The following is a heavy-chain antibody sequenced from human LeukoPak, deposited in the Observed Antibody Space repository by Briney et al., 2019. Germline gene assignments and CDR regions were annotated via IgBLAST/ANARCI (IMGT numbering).Heavy chain of an antibody. CDR1: GFTFSSYG. J-gene: IGHJ3*02. CDR2: ISYDGSNK. V-gene: IGHV3-30*18. D-gene: IGHD3-22*01. CDR3: AKDDSSGYYYPDAFDI. Sequence: HPGRSLRLSCAASGFTFSSYGMHWVRQAPGKGLEWVAVISYDGSNKYYADSVKGRFTISRDNSKNTLYLQMNSLRAEDTAVYYCAKDDSSGYYYPDAFDIWGQGTMVTVSS.